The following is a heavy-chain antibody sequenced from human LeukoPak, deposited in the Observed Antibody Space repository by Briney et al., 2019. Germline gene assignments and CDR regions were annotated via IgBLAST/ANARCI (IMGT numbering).Heavy chain of an antibody. CDR2: ISYDGSNE. CDR3: AKGGIVGAYAFDI. J-gene: IGHJ3*02. V-gene: IGHV3-30*18. CDR1: GFTFSSYG. D-gene: IGHD1-26*01. Sequence: GGSLRLSCAASGFTFSSYGMHWVRQAPGKGLEWVAVISYDGSNEYYADSVKGRFTISRDNSKNTLYLQMNSLRAEDTAVYYCAKGGIVGAYAFDIWGQGTMVTVSS.